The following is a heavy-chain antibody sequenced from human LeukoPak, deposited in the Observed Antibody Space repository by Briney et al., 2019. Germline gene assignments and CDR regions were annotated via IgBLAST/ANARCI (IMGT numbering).Heavy chain of an antibody. V-gene: IGHV3-21*01. CDR1: GFTFSSYS. D-gene: IGHD3-10*01. Sequence: GGSLRLSCAASGFTFSSYSMNWVRQAPGKGLEWVSSISSSSSYIYYADSVKGRFTISRDNAKNSLYLQTNSLRAEDTAVYYCARDPYHYYGSGSYYSNFDYWGQGTLVTVSS. CDR3: ARDPYHYYGSGSYYSNFDY. CDR2: ISSSSSYI. J-gene: IGHJ4*02.